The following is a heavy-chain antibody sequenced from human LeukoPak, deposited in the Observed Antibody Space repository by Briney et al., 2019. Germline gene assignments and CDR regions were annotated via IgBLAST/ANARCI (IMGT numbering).Heavy chain of an antibody. J-gene: IGHJ5*02. Sequence: GGSLRLSCAASGFTVSSNYMSWVRQAPGKGLEWVSVIYSGGSTYYADSVKGRFTISRDNSKNTLYLQMNSLRAKDTAVYYCARGGGGFWRGYYANWFDPWGQGTLLTVPS. CDR2: IYSGGST. CDR1: GFTVSSNY. D-gene: IGHD3-3*01. CDR3: ARGGGGFWRGYYANWFDP. V-gene: IGHV3-66*02.